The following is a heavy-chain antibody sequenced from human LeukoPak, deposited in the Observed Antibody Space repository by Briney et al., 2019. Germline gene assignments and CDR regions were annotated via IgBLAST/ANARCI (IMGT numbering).Heavy chain of an antibody. CDR2: INPNSGGT. CDR1: GYTFTGYY. CDR3: ARDARGIPYSGSYYP. J-gene: IGHJ5*02. V-gene: IGHV1-2*02. Sequence: ASVEVSCKASGYTFTGYYMHWVRQAPGQGLEWMGWINPNSGGTNYAQKFQGRVTMTRGTSISTAYMELSRLRSEDTAVYYCARDARGIPYSGSYYPWGQGTLVTVSS. D-gene: IGHD1-26*01.